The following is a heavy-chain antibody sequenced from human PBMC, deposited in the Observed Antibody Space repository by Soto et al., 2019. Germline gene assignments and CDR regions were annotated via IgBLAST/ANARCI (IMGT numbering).Heavy chain of an antibody. CDR1: GYSISSGYY. CDR3: ARGPFGSYYDYFDY. Sequence: ASETLSLTCAVSGYSISSGYYWGWIRQPPGKGLEWIGSIYHSGSTYYNPSLKSRVTISVDTSKNQFSLKLSSVTAADTAVYYCARGPFGSYYDYFDYWGQGTLVTVSS. V-gene: IGHV4-38-2*01. CDR2: IYHSGST. D-gene: IGHD1-26*01. J-gene: IGHJ4*02.